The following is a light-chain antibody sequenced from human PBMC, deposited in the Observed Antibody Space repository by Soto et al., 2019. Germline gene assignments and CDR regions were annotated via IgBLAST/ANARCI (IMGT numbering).Light chain of an antibody. V-gene: IGKV1-39*01. CDR1: QTVSTY. Sequence: DTQMTQSPSSLSASVGDRISITCRASQTVSTYLNWYQQKAGQASTLLISATSTLQSGVPSRFSGSGPGTEFTLTITSLQPEDFATYYCQQTYTTPRTFGQGTKVDIK. J-gene: IGKJ1*01. CDR3: QQTYTTPRT. CDR2: ATS.